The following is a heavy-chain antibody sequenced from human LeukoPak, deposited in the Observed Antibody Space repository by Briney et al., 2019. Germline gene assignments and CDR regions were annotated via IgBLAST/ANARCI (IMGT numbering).Heavy chain of an antibody. V-gene: IGHV3-23*01. Sequence: GGSLRLSCAASGFTFSNYGMGWVRQAPGKGLGWVSVISGSGGSTFYADSVKGRFTISRDNSKNTLYLQMNSLRAEDTAVYYCANFRLAYDSSGYSKWFDPWAREPWSPSPQ. D-gene: IGHD3-22*01. CDR3: ANFRLAYDSSGYSKWFDP. J-gene: IGHJ5*02. CDR2: ISGSGGST. CDR1: GFTFSNYG.